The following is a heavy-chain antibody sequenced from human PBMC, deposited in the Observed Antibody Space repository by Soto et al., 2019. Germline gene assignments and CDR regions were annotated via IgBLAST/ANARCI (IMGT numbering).Heavy chain of an antibody. J-gene: IGHJ5*02. CDR1: GGSISSSNC. CDR3: ARDYMVRGVMRCFDP. V-gene: IGHV4-4*02. Sequence: LSLTCAVSGGSISSSNCWSWVRQPPGKGLEWIGEIYHSGSTTYNRPLKSRVTISVDKSKNQFSLKLSSVTAADTAVYYCARDYMVRGVMRCFDPWGQGTLVT. CDR2: IYHSGST. D-gene: IGHD3-10*01.